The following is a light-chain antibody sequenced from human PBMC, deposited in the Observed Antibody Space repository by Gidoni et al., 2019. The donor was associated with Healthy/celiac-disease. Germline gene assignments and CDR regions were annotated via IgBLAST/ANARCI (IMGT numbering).Light chain of an antibody. CDR2: KAS. V-gene: IGKV1-5*03. Sequence: DIQMTQSPSTLSASVGDRVTITCRASQSISSWLAWYQQKPGKAPKLLIYKASSLESGVPSRFSGSGSGTEFTLTISSLQPDDFATYYCQQYNSLPWTFXXXTKVEI. CDR1: QSISSW. J-gene: IGKJ1*01. CDR3: QQYNSLPWT.